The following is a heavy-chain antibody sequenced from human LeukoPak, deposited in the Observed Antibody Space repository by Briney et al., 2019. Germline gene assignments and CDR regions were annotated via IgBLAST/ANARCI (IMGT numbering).Heavy chain of an antibody. V-gene: IGHV3-23*01. Sequence: GGSLRLSCAASGLTFRTYAMSWVRQAPGKGLEWVSSISDSGGYTFYADSVKGRFTISRDNSKNTVYLQMNSLRAEDTAVYYCARTDSSDPRGPPIGWGQGTLVTVSS. D-gene: IGHD1/OR15-1a*01. CDR2: ISDSGGYT. CDR3: ARTDSSDPRGPPIG. J-gene: IGHJ4*02. CDR1: GLTFRTYA.